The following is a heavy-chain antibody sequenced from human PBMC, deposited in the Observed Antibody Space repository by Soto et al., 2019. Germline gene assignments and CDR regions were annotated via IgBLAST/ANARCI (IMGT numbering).Heavy chain of an antibody. CDR1: GFTFSSYA. J-gene: IGHJ4*02. D-gene: IGHD6-19*01. CDR2: ISGSGGST. V-gene: IGHV3-23*01. Sequence: GGSLRLFCAASGFTFSSYAMSWVRQAPGKGLEWVSAISGSGGSTYYADSVKGRFTISRDNSKNTLYLQMNSLRAEDTAVYYCAKASAPEEWLGPYYFDYWGQGTLVTVSS. CDR3: AKASAPEEWLGPYYFDY.